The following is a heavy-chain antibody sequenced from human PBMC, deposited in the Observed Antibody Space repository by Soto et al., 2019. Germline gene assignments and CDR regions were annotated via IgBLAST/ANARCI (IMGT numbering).Heavy chain of an antibody. CDR2: IYYRGNT. CDR3: ARLEGLATISYYFDF. CDR1: GDSINSDKYY. D-gene: IGHD3-9*01. J-gene: IGHJ4*02. V-gene: IGHV4-39*01. Sequence: QLQESGPGLVKPSETLSLTCSVSGDSINSDKYYWGWIRQPPGKGLEWIGSIYYRGNTYYKPSIPTRVTIALDKSKTQFSLRLNSVTAADSAVYFCARLEGLATISYYFDFWGQGAQVTVSS.